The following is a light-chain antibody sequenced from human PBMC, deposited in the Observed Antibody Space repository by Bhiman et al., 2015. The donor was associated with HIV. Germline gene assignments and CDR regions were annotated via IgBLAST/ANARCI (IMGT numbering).Light chain of an antibody. J-gene: IGLJ2*01. CDR1: SSDVGGYSS. CDR3: SSYASSSTLV. V-gene: IGLV2-14*03. Sequence: QSALTQPASVSGSPGQSITISCTGTSSDVGGYSSVSWYQQHPGKAPKLMIYNVFTRPSGVSNRFSGSKSANTASLTISGLQAEDEADYYCSSYASSSTLVFGGGTQLTVL. CDR2: NVF.